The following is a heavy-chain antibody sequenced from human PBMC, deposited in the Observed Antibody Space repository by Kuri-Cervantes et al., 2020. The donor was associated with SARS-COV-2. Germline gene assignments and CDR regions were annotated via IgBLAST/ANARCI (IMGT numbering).Heavy chain of an antibody. D-gene: IGHD6-19*01. CDR1: GFTFSGYA. J-gene: IGHJ4*02. V-gene: IGHV3-23*01. CDR3: ARDAVAGRYFDY. Sequence: ETLSLTCAASGFTFSGYAMSWVRQAPGKGLEWVLSISGSGGSTFYADSVKGRFTISRDNSKNTVFLQMNSLRAEDTAVYYCARDAVAGRYFDYWGQGTLVTVSS. CDR2: ISGSGGST.